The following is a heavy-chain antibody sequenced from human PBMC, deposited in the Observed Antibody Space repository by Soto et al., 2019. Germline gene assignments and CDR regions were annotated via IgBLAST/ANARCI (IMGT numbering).Heavy chain of an antibody. CDR2: IWYDGSNK. V-gene: IGHV3-33*01. CDR1: GFTFSSYG. CDR3: ATVATNSYNWLDP. Sequence: SLRLSCAASGFTFSSYGMHWVRQAPGKGLEWVAVIWYDGSNKYYADSVKGRFTISRDNSKNTLYLQMNSLRGEDTAVYYCATVATNSYNWLDPWGQGTLVTVSS. D-gene: IGHD5-12*01. J-gene: IGHJ5*02.